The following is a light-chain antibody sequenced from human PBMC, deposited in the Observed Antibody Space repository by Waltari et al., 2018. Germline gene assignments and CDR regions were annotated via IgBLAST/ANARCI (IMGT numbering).Light chain of an antibody. Sequence: DIQLTQSPSTLSASVGHRVPITCRASQKINNWLAWYQQKPGKAPKFLIYEASTLASGVPARFSGSGSGTEFTLTISSLQPDDCATYYCQQHNSYWTFGQGTKVEIK. CDR3: QQHNSYWT. J-gene: IGKJ1*01. V-gene: IGKV1-5*03. CDR2: EAS. CDR1: QKINNW.